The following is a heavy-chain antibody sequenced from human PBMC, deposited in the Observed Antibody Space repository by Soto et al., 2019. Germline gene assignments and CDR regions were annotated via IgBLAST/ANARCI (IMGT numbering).Heavy chain of an antibody. CDR2: INSDGSIT. J-gene: IGHJ5*02. Sequence: EVQLEESGGDLVQPGGSLRLSCAASGFTFSTYWMHWVRQAPGKGLVWVSRINSDGSITTYADSVKGRFTISRDNSKNTRYLQMNRLRAEDTAVYYCARVATGSYSWRESWGQGTLVTVSS. CDR1: GFTFSTYW. CDR3: ARVATGSYSWRES. V-gene: IGHV3-74*03. D-gene: IGHD1-26*01.